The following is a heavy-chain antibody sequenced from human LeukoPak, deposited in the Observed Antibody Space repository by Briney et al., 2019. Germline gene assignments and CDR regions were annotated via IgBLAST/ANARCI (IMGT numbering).Heavy chain of an antibody. CDR2: IIPIFGTA. CDR1: GGTFSSYA. Sequence: GASVKVSCKASGGTFSSYAISWVRQAPGQGLEWMGGIIPIFGTANYAQKFQGRVTITADESTSTAYMELSSLRSEDTAVYYCATIWGGYDPSWGVLGYWGQGTLVTVSS. J-gene: IGHJ4*02. CDR3: ATIWGGYDPSWGVLGY. V-gene: IGHV1-69*13. D-gene: IGHD5-12*01.